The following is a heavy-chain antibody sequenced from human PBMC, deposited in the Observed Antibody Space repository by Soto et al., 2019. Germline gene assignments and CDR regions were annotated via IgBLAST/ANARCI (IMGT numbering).Heavy chain of an antibody. Sequence: EVQLLESGGGLVQPGGSLRLSCAASGFTLTSYALGWVRKSPGKGLEWVPAIIGSGGSIYYADSVKGRFTISRDNSKNTLYLQMNSLRAEDTAVYYCAYSSTPFDYWGQGTLVTVSS. D-gene: IGHD6-13*01. V-gene: IGHV3-23*01. CDR1: GFTLTSYA. CDR2: IIGSGGSI. J-gene: IGHJ4*02. CDR3: AYSSTPFDY.